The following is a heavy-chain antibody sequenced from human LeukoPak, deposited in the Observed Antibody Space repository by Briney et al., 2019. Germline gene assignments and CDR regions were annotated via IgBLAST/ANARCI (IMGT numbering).Heavy chain of an antibody. CDR3: ARGEWSSSPFDY. Sequence: GGSLRLSCAASGFTFSTYSMNWVRQAPGKGLEWVSFISTSSSYVYYADSVKGRFTVSRDNARNSLYLQMNSLRAEDTAVYYCARGEWSSSPFDYWGQGTLVTVSS. CDR1: GFTFSTYS. V-gene: IGHV3-21*01. D-gene: IGHD2-8*01. J-gene: IGHJ4*02. CDR2: ISTSSSYV.